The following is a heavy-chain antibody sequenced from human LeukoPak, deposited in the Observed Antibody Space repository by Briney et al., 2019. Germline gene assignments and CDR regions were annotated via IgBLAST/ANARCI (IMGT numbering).Heavy chain of an antibody. Sequence: SVKVSCKASGFSSSSSSMQWVRQARGQRLEWIGWIAVGSGNTNYAQKFQGRVTITRDMSTSTAYMELSSLRSEDTALYYCAAVFGSGYYYYFDYWGQGSLVTVSS. J-gene: IGHJ4*02. CDR3: AAVFGSGYYYYFDY. CDR2: IAVGSGNT. CDR1: GFSSSSSS. V-gene: IGHV1-58*02. D-gene: IGHD3-22*01.